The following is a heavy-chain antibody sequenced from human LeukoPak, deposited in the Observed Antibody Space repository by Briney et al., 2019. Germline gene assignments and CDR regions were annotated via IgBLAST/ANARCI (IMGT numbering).Heavy chain of an antibody. CDR2: MNPNSGNT. J-gene: IGHJ5*02. D-gene: IGHD6-19*01. V-gene: IGHV1-8*01. Sequence: ASVKVSCKASGYTFTTYDINWGRQATGQGLEWMGWMNPNSGNTGYAQKFQGRVTMTRNTSISTAYMELSSLRSEDTAVYYCARGRGSGHKENWFDPWGQGTLVTVPS. CDR1: GYTFTTYD. CDR3: ARGRGSGHKENWFDP.